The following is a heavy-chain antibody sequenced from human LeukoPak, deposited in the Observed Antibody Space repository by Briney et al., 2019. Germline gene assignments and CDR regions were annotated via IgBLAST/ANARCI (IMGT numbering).Heavy chain of an antibody. CDR2: ISGSGGST. CDR3: AKGKGYSYGQGYFDY. CDR1: GFTFGSYA. Sequence: GGSLRLSCAASGFTFGSYAMSWVRQAPGKGLEWVSAISGSGGSTYYADSVKGRFTISRDNSKNTLYLQMNSLRAEDTAVYYCAKGKGYSYGQGYFDYWGQGTLVTVSS. V-gene: IGHV3-23*01. D-gene: IGHD5-18*01. J-gene: IGHJ4*02.